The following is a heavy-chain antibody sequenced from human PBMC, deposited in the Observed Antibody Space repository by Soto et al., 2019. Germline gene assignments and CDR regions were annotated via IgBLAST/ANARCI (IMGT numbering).Heavy chain of an antibody. J-gene: IGHJ6*02. Sequence: SETLSLTCTVAGSSISSGDYYWSWIRQPPGKGLEWIGYIYYSGSTYYNPSLKSRVTISVDTSKNQFSLKLSSVTAADTAVYYCAILAAAGTPDVWGQGTTVTVSS. D-gene: IGHD6-13*01. V-gene: IGHV4-30-4*01. CDR1: GSSISSGDYY. CDR2: IYYSGST. CDR3: AILAAAGTPDV.